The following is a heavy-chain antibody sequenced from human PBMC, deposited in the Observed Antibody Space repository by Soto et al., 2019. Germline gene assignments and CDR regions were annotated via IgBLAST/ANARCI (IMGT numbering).Heavy chain of an antibody. V-gene: IGHV3-33*01. Sequence: GGSLRLSCAASGFTFSSYGMHWVRQAPGKGLEWVAVIWYDGSNKYYADSVKGRFTISRDNSKNTLYLQMNSLRAEDTAVYYCAGTYGSGLADFDYWGQGTLVTVSS. CDR2: IWYDGSNK. CDR1: GFTFSSYG. D-gene: IGHD3-10*01. CDR3: AGTYGSGLADFDY. J-gene: IGHJ4*02.